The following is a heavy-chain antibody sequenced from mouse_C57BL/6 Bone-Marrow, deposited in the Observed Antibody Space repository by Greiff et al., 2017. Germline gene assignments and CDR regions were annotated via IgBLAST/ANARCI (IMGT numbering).Heavy chain of an antibody. J-gene: IGHJ1*03. V-gene: IGHV1-72*01. CDR3: ARSGIVTVVERWYFDV. CDR2: IDPNSGGT. CDR1: GYTFTSYW. Sequence: QVQLQQPGAELVKPGASVKLSCKASGYTFTSYWMHWVKQRPGRGLEGIGRIDPNSGGTKYNEKFKSKATLTVDKPSSTAYMQLSSLTSEDSAVYYCARSGIVTVVERWYFDVWGTGTTVTVSS. D-gene: IGHD1-1*01.